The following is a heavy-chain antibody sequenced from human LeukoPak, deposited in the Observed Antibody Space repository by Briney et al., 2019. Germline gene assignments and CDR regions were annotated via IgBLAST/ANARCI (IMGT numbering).Heavy chain of an antibody. CDR3: ARGTPGIGAAGYYFDS. CDR1: GYSISSGY. CDR2: ISYDGSNK. J-gene: IGHJ4*02. V-gene: IGHV3-30*03. D-gene: IGHD6-13*01. Sequence: LSLTCAVSGYSISSGYYWGWIRQPPGKGLEWVAVISYDGSNKYYADSVKGRFTISRDNSKNTLYLQMNSLRVDDTAVYFCARGTPGIGAAGYYFDSWGQGTLVTVSS.